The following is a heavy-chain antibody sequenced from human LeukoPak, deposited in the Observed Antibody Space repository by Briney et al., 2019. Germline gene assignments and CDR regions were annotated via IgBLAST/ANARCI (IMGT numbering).Heavy chain of an antibody. V-gene: IGHV4-59*08. CDR1: GGSISSYY. CDR2: INYSGST. Sequence: SETLSLTCTVSGGSISSYYWSWIRQPPGKGLEWIGSINYSGSTYDNPSLKSRVTISVDTSKNQFSLKLSSVTAADTAVYYCARSEINDYSRYWGQGILVIVSS. J-gene: IGHJ4*02. D-gene: IGHD4-11*01. CDR3: ARSEINDYSRY.